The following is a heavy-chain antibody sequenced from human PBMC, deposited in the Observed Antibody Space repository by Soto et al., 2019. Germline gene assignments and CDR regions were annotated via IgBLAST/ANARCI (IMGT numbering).Heavy chain of an antibody. J-gene: IGHJ4*02. CDR3: AKDTGFAGYSSGWHVWYFDY. D-gene: IGHD6-19*01. V-gene: IGHV3-23*01. Sequence: GGSLRLSCAASGFTFSSYAMSWVRQAPGKGLEWVSAISGSVGSTYYADSVKGRFTISRDNSKNTQYLQMNSLRAEDTAVYYCAKDTGFAGYSSGWHVWYFDYWGQGTLVTVSS. CDR1: GFTFSSYA. CDR2: ISGSVGST.